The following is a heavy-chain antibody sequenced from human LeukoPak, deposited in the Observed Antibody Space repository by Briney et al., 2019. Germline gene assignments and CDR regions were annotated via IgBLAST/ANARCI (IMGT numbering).Heavy chain of an antibody. D-gene: IGHD3-22*01. CDR2: IYYSGST. Sequence: SETLSLTCTVSGGSISSGDYYWSWIRQPPGKGLEWIGYIYYSGSTNYNPSLKSRVTISVDTSKNQFSLKLSSVTAADTAVYYCARHDHDSSGGADYWGQGTLVTVSS. J-gene: IGHJ4*02. CDR3: ARHDHDSSGGADY. CDR1: GGSISSGDYY. V-gene: IGHV4-61*08.